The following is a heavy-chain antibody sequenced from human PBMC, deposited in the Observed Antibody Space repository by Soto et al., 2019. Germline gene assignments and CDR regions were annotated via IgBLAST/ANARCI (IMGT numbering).Heavy chain of an antibody. CDR2: IYQSGST. V-gene: IGHV4-39*01. J-gene: IGHJ4*02. CDR1: GGSISSRSYF. D-gene: IGHD1-26*01. CDR3: ARPRIVGRTSHYFDY. Sequence: SETLSLTCTVSGGSISSRSYFWGWIRQPPGKGLEWIGNIYQSGSTYYNPSLKSRVTISVDTSKNQFSLKLRSVTAADTAMYYCARPRIVGRTSHYFDYWGQGTLVTVSS.